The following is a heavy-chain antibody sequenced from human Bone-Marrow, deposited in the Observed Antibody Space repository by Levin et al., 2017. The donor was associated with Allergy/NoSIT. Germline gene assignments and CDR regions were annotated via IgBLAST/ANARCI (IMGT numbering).Heavy chain of an antibody. CDR1: GYTLTELS. Sequence: PVASVKVSCKVSGYTLTELSMHWVRQAPGKGLEWMGGFDPEDGETIYAQKFQGRVTMTEDTSTDTAYMELSSLRSEDTAVYYCATDMGAVAGTDYWGQGTLVTVSS. D-gene: IGHD6-19*01. CDR3: ATDMGAVAGTDY. J-gene: IGHJ4*02. V-gene: IGHV1-24*01. CDR2: FDPEDGET.